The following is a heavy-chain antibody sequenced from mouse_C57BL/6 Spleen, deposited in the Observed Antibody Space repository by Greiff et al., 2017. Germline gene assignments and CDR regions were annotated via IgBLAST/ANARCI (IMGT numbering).Heavy chain of an antibody. J-gene: IGHJ2*01. CDR2: IYPGDGDT. Sequence: LVESGAELVKPGASVKISCKASGYAFSSYWMNWVKQRPGKGLEWIGQIYPGDGDTNYNGKFKGKATLTADKSSSTAYMQLSCLTSEDSAVYFGARSLNWVFDYWGQGTTLTVSS. CDR1: GYAFSSYW. V-gene: IGHV1-80*01. CDR3: ARSLNWVFDY. D-gene: IGHD4-1*01.